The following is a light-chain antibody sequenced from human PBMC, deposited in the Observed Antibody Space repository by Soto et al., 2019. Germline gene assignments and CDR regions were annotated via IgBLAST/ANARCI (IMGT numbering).Light chain of an antibody. Sequence: MTQSPGTLSVSPGERVTLSCRASQSVGNNLAWHQQKPGQAPRXLIYGASTRATGFPARFSGSGSGTELTLTISSLQSEDFAVYYCQQYNGWPITFGQGTRLEI. CDR1: QSVGNN. CDR2: GAS. J-gene: IGKJ5*01. CDR3: QQYNGWPIT. V-gene: IGKV3-15*01.